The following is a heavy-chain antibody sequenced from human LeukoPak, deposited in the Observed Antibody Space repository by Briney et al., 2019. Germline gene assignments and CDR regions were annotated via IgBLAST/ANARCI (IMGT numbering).Heavy chain of an antibody. V-gene: IGHV3-9*03. CDR2: ISWNSGSI. J-gene: IGHJ4*02. CDR3: AKDYSSGWYGEAHFDY. D-gene: IGHD6-19*01. CDR1: GFTFDDYA. Sequence: PGRSLRLSCAASGFTFDDYAMHWVRQAPGKGLEWFSGISWNSGSIGYADSVKGRFTISRDNAKNSLYLQMNSLRAEDMALYYCAKDYSSGWYGEAHFDYWGQGTLVTVSS.